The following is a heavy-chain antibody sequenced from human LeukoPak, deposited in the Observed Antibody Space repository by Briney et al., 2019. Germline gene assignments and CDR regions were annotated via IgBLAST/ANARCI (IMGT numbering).Heavy chain of an antibody. Sequence: SVKVSCKASGGTFSSYAISWGRQAPGQGLEWMGGIIPIFGTANYAQKFQGRVTITADESTSTAYMELSSLRSEDTAVYYCARGNRRYCSSTSCFNWFDPWGQGTLVTVSS. CDR2: IIPIFGTA. D-gene: IGHD2-2*01. V-gene: IGHV1-69*01. CDR1: GGTFSSYA. J-gene: IGHJ5*02. CDR3: ARGNRRYCSSTSCFNWFDP.